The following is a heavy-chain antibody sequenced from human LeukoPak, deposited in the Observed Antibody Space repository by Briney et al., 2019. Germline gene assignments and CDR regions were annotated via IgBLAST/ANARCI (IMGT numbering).Heavy chain of an antibody. J-gene: IGHJ4*02. D-gene: IGHD6-19*01. V-gene: IGHV3-23*01. CDR1: GFAFSSQD. CDR2: ISHSGDTT. CDR3: AKDAPCSSGWFFFDH. Sequence: GGSLRLSCAASGFAFSSQDVGWVRQAPGKGLEWVSGISHSGDTTFYADSVKGRFTISRDNSKNTLFLQMNSLRAEDTATYYCAKDAPCSSGWFFFDHWGQGTLVTVSS.